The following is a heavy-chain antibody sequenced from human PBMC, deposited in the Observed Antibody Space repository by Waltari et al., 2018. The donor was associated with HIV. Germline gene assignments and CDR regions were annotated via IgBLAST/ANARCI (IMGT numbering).Heavy chain of an antibody. CDR2: IKQDGSDK. J-gene: IGHJ4*02. V-gene: IGHV3-7*01. Sequence: DVQLVESGGGLVQPGGSLRLSCIASGFTFSTYWMSGVRQAPGKGLVWVANIKQDGSDKHYVDSVKGRFTISRDNVKNSLYRQMNSLRAEDTAVYYCATSRTFDYWGEGTLVTVSS. CDR1: GFTFSTYW. CDR3: ATSRTFDY.